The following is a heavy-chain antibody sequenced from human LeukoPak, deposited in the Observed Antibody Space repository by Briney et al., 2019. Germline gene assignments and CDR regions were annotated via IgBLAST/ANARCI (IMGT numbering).Heavy chain of an antibody. D-gene: IGHD3-10*01. V-gene: IGHV4-34*01. J-gene: IGHJ3*02. CDR2: INRSGST. CDR3: AKSNGYGLVDI. Sequence: SETLSLTCAVYGGSFSGYYWSWIRQPPGKGLEWIGEINRSGSTNYNPSLKSRVTVSVDTSKNQFSLRLSSVTAADTAVYYCAKSNGYGLVDIWGQGTMVTVSS. CDR1: GGSFSGYY.